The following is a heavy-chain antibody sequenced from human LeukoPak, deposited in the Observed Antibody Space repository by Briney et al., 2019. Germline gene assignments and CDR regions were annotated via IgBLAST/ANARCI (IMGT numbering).Heavy chain of an antibody. Sequence: ASETLSLTCAVYGGSFSGYYWSWIRQPPGKGLEWIGEINHSGSTNYNPSLKSRVTISVDTSKNQFSLKLSSVTAADTAVYYCASEGYYDSSGYLLYYYYYMDVWGKGTTVTVSS. D-gene: IGHD3-22*01. V-gene: IGHV4-34*01. J-gene: IGHJ6*03. CDR3: ASEGYYDSSGYLLYYYYYMDV. CDR2: INHSGST. CDR1: GGSFSGYY.